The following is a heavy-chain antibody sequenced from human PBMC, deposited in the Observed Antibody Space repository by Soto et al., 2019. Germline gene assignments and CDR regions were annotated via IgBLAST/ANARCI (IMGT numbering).Heavy chain of an antibody. CDR2: IYYSGST. CDR3: ARRYASCFDY. CDR1: GGSISSYH. V-gene: IGHV4-59*08. D-gene: IGHD2-2*01. J-gene: IGHJ4*02. Sequence: SATLSLTCTVPGGSISSYHWSWIRQPPGKGLEWIGYIYYSGSTNYNPSLKSRVTISVDTSKNQFSLKLSSVTAADTAVYYCARRYASCFDYWGQGTLVTVSS.